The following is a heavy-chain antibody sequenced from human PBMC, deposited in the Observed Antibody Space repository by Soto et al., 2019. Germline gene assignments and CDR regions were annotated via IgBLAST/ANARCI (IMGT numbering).Heavy chain of an antibody. J-gene: IGHJ4*02. Sequence: EVQLLESGGGLVQPGGSLRLSCAASGFTFSSYAMSWVRQAPGKGLEWVSAISGSGGSTYYADSVKGRFTISRDNSKNTLYLQMNSRRAEDTAVYYCAKAPYGDSTGAVFDYWGQGTLVTVSS. CDR3: AKAPYGDSTGAVFDY. CDR2: ISGSGGST. D-gene: IGHD4-17*01. CDR1: GFTFSSYA. V-gene: IGHV3-23*01.